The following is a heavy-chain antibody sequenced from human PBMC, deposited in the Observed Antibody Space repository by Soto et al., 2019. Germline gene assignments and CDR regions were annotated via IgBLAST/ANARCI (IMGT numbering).Heavy chain of an antibody. CDR1: GFTFSTFA. V-gene: IGHV3-23*01. CDR3: AEGRGIDYGDQLDS. D-gene: IGHD4-17*01. J-gene: IGHJ4*02. Sequence: EVQLLESGGGLVQPGGSLKLSCAASGFTFSTFAMSWVRQAPGKGLEWVSAIRSGGGRTYYADSVKGRFTISRDDSKNTLYLQMNTLRGEDTAVYYCAEGRGIDYGDQLDSWGQGTLVTVSS. CDR2: IRSGGGRT.